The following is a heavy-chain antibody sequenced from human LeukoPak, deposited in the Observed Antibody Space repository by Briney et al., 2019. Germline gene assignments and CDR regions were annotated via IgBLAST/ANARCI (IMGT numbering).Heavy chain of an antibody. CDR1: GGSFSGYY. Sequence: SETLSLTCAVYGGSFSGYYWSWIRQPPGKGLEWIGEINHSGSTNYNPSLKSRVTISVDTSKTQFSLKLSSVTAADTAVYYCARGPYYDFWSGYRPFDPWGQGTLVTVSS. CDR2: INHSGST. V-gene: IGHV4-34*01. J-gene: IGHJ5*02. D-gene: IGHD3-3*01. CDR3: ARGPYYDFWSGYRPFDP.